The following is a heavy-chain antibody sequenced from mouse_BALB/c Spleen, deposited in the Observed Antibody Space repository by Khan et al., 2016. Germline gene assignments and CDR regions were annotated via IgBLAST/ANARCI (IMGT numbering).Heavy chain of an antibody. V-gene: IGHV14-3*02. Sequence: VQLKQSGAELVKPGASVKLSCTASGFNIEDTYMHWVKQRPEQGLEWIGKIDPANGYTEYDPKFQGKATITADTSSNTAYLQLSSLTSEDTDVCYCARIYSDYDLFAYWGQGTLVTVSA. D-gene: IGHD2-4*01. CDR3: ARIYSDYDLFAY. CDR2: IDPANGYT. J-gene: IGHJ3*01. CDR1: GFNIEDTY.